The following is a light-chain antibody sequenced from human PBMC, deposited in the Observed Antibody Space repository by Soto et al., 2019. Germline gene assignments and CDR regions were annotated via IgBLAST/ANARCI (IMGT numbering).Light chain of an antibody. J-gene: IGLJ2*01. V-gene: IGLV1-40*01. CDR1: SSNIGANYD. CDR3: QSYDSSLSGVL. CDR2: GNN. Sequence: VLTQPPSVSGAPGQRVTISCTGSSSNIGANYDVQWYQQFAGTAPRLLIYGNNNRPSGVPDRISGSKSGTSASLAITGLQAEDEAHYYCQSYDSSLSGVLFGGGTKLTVL.